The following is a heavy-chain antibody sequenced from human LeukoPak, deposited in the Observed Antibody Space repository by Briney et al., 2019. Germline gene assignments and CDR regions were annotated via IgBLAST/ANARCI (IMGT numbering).Heavy chain of an antibody. CDR3: AKLGYTYGPFDY. Sequence: PSETLSLTCTVSGGSISSYYRSWIRQPPGKGLEWIGYIYYSGSTNYNPSLKSRVTISVDTSKNQFSLKLSSVTAADTAVYYCAKLGYTYGPFDYWGQGTLVTVSS. J-gene: IGHJ4*02. D-gene: IGHD5-18*01. CDR2: IYYSGST. CDR1: GGSISSYY. V-gene: IGHV4-59*01.